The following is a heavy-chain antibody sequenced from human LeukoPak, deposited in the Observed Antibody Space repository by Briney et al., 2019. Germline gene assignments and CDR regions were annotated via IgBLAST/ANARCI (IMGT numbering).Heavy chain of an antibody. J-gene: IGHJ4*02. CDR3: AKDRESYLSQDY. Sequence: GGSLRLSCAASGFTFSSDAMSWVRQAPGKGLEWVSAISGSGGSTYYADSVKGRFTISRDNSKNTLYLQMNSLRAEDTAVYYCAKDRESYLSQDYWGQGTLVTVSS. V-gene: IGHV3-23*01. D-gene: IGHD5/OR15-5a*01. CDR2: ISGSGGST. CDR1: GFTFSSDA.